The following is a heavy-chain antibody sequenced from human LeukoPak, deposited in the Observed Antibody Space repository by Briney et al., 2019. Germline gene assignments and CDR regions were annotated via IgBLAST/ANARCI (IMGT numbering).Heavy chain of an antibody. CDR1: GFTFSSYW. D-gene: IGHD1-26*01. CDR2: INSDGSTT. J-gene: IGHJ4*02. Sequence: GGSLRLSCAASGFTFSSYWMHWVRQAPGKGLVWVSRINSDGSTTNYADSVKGRFTIFRDNAKNTLSLQMDSLRAEDTAVYYCVREGWEYWGQGTLVTVSS. V-gene: IGHV3-74*01. CDR3: VREGWEY.